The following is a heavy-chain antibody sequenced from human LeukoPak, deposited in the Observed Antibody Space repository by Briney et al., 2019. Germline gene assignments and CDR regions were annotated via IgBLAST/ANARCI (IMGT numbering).Heavy chain of an antibody. CDR2: ISSSSSSV. V-gene: IGHV3-48*01. J-gene: IGHJ3*02. CDR1: GFTFITYG. CDR3: ARDQKDYGDSEAFDI. Sequence: GSLRLSCAASGFTFITYGINWVRQAPGKGLEWLSYISSSSSSVYYADSVKGRFTISRDNAKNSLYLQMNSLRAEDTAVYYCARDQKDYGDSEAFDIWGQGTMVIVSS. D-gene: IGHD4-17*01.